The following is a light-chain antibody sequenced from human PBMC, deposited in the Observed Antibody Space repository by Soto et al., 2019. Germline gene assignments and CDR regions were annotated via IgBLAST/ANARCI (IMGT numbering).Light chain of an antibody. J-gene: IGKJ2*01. V-gene: IGKV1-5*03. CDR1: QSISSW. CDR2: KAS. CDR3: QQSNSYPYT. Sequence: DIQMTQSPSTLSASVGDRVTITCRASQSISSWLAWYQQKPGKAPKLLIYKASSLESGVPSRFSGSGSGTEFTLTISSLQPDDFAPYYCQQSNSYPYTFGQGSKLEIK.